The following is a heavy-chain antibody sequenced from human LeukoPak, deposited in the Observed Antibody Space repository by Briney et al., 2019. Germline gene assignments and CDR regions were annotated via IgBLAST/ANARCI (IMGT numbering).Heavy chain of an antibody. CDR2: ISCDGNDK. CDR1: GFTFSDYS. CDR3: AKPGADYGGHPPLGNVFDY. V-gene: IGHV3-30*18. D-gene: IGHD4-23*01. J-gene: IGHJ4*02. Sequence: PGGSLRLSCAASGFTFSDYSMNWVRHAPGKGLEWVAVISCDGNDKYYADSVKGRFTISRDNSKNTLYLQMNSLRPEDTAVYYCAKPGADYGGHPPLGNVFDYWGQGTLVTVSS.